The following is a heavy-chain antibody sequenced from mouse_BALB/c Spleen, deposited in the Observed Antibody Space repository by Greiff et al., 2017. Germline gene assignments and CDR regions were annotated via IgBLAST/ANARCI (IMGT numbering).Heavy chain of an antibody. D-gene: IGHD4-1*01. CDR1: GFNIKDTY. V-gene: IGHV14-3*02. CDR3: ARNWDKYAMDY. J-gene: IGHJ4*01. Sequence: EVQLQQSGAELVKPGASVKLSCTASGFNIKDTYMHWVKQRPEQGLEWIGRIDPANGNTKYDPKFQGKATITADTSSNTAYLQLSSLTSEDTAVYYCARNWDKYAMDYWGQGTSVTVSS. CDR2: IDPANGNT.